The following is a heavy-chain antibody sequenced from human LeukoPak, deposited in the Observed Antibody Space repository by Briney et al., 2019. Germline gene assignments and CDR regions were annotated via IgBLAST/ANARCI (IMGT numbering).Heavy chain of an antibody. CDR1: GFTFSSSA. CDR2: ISGSGGAT. Sequence: GGSLRLSCAASGFTFSSSAMSWVRQAPGRGLEWVSTISGSGGATYYADSVKGRFTISSDNSKSTLYLQMNSLRAEDTAVYYCAKDRPIFKDWGQGTQVTVSS. CDR3: AKDRPIFKD. J-gene: IGHJ4*02. V-gene: IGHV3-23*01.